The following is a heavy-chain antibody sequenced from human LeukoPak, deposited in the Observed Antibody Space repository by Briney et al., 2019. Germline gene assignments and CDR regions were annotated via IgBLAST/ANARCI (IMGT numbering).Heavy chain of an antibody. CDR1: GYSFTSYW. D-gene: IGHD3-22*01. J-gene: IGHJ4*02. V-gene: IGHV5-51*01. CDR3: ARRKYYDSSGYYPKYFDY. CDR2: IYPGDSDT. Sequence: GESLKISCKGSGYSFTSYWSGWVRQMPGNGLGGMGFIYPGDSDTRYSPSFQGQVTISADKSISTAYLQWSSLKASDTAMYYCARRKYYDSSGYYPKYFDYWGQGTLVTVSS.